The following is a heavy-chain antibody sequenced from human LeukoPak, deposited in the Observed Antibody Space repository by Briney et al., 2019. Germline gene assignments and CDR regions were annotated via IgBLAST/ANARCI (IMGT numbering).Heavy chain of an antibody. Sequence: GGSLRLSCAASGFTFSSFSMSWIRQAPGKGLEWVSYISSSGSTIYYADSVKGRFTISRDNAKNSLYLQMNSLRAEDTAVYYCARGKTYYYGSGSYIWWGQGTLVTVSS. CDR1: GFTFSSFS. CDR3: ARGKTYYYGSGSYIW. D-gene: IGHD3-10*01. J-gene: IGHJ4*02. V-gene: IGHV3-48*04. CDR2: ISSSGSTI.